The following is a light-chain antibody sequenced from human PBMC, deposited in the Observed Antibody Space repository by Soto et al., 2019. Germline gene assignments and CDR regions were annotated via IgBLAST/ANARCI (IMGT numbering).Light chain of an antibody. V-gene: IGLV2-8*01. CDR3: SSYAATNNLV. CDR2: EVT. CDR1: SSDVGGYNF. Sequence: QSALTQPPSASGSPGQSVTISCTGTSSDVGGYNFVSWYQQYPGKAPKLIVFEVTKRPSGVPDRFSASKSGNTASLTVSGLQAEDEADYYCSSYAATNNLVFGGGTEVTVL. J-gene: IGLJ3*02.